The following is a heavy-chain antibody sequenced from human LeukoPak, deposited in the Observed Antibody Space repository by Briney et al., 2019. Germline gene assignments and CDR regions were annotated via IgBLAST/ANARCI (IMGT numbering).Heavy chain of an antibody. CDR3: ARFSPTYGSGFDP. Sequence: SETLSLTCAVYGGSFSGYYWSWIRQPPGKGLEWIGEINHSGSTNYNPSLKSRVTISVDTSKNQFSLKLSSVTAADTAVYYCARFSPTYGSGFDPWGQGTLVTVSS. CDR1: GGSFSGYY. CDR2: INHSGST. D-gene: IGHD3-10*01. J-gene: IGHJ5*02. V-gene: IGHV4-34*01.